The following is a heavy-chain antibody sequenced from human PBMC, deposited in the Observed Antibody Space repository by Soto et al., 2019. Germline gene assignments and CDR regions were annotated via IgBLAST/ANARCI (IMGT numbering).Heavy chain of an antibody. D-gene: IGHD3-10*01. CDR3: ARVSGIYYYGMDV. J-gene: IGHJ6*02. CDR2: INHSGST. Sequence: QVQLQQWGAGLLKPSETLSLTCAVYGGSFSGYYWSWIRQPPGKGLEWIGEINHSGSTNYNPSLKSRVTISVDTSKNQFSLKLSSVPAADTAVYYCARVSGIYYYGMDVWGQGTTVTVSS. CDR1: GGSFSGYY. V-gene: IGHV4-34*01.